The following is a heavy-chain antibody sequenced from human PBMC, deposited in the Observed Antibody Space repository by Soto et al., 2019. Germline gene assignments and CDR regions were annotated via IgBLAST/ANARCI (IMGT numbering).Heavy chain of an antibody. V-gene: IGHV4-59*01. D-gene: IGHD6-13*01. CDR1: GGSISSNY. CDR2: VYNSGST. J-gene: IGHJ4*02. CDR3: SRYRREAVAGYTLDN. Sequence: SETLSLTCTVSGGSISSNYWTWIRQPPGKGLEWIGYVYNSGSTNYNPSLKSRVTISEDTSKSQFPLKVNSMTAADTAVYYCSRYRREAVAGYTLDNWGQGXLVTVSS.